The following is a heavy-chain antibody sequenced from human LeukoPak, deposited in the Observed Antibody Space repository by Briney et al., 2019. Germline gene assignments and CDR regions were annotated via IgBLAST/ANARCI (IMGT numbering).Heavy chain of an antibody. CDR3: ARASRSYGSGSYFPD. Sequence: GGSLRLSCAASGFTFSSHGMNWVRQAPGKGLEWVSGISPSGGITYYTDSVKGRFTISRDNSKNTLYLQMNRLRAEDTAVYFCARASRSYGSGSYFPDWGQGTLVTVSS. J-gene: IGHJ4*02. CDR2: ISPSGGIT. D-gene: IGHD3-10*01. CDR1: GFTFSSHG. V-gene: IGHV3-23*01.